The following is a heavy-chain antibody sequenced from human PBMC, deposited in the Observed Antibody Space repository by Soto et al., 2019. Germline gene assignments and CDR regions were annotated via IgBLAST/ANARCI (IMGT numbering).Heavy chain of an antibody. D-gene: IGHD6-13*01. CDR2: IIPILGIA. Sequence: QVQLVQSGAEVKKPGSSVKVSCKASGGTFSSYTISWVRQAPGQGLEWMGRIIPILGIANYAQKFQGRVTITADKSTSPAYMDLRSLRSEDTAVSSRASDGPPGAAPGKAHFQHWGQGTLVTVSS. CDR1: GGTFSSYT. CDR3: ASDGPPGAAPGKAHFQH. V-gene: IGHV1-69*02. J-gene: IGHJ1*01.